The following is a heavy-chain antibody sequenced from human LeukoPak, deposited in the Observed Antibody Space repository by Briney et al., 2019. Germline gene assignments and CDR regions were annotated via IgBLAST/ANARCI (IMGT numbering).Heavy chain of an antibody. CDR3: ARAFLTQGFDY. D-gene: IGHD2-21*02. CDR2: ISWNSGSI. Sequence: PGRSLRLSCAASGFTFNDYAMNWVRQAPGKGLEWVSGISWNSGSIGYADSVKGRFTISRDNAKNSLYLQMNSLRAEDTAVYYCARAFLTQGFDYWGQGTLVTVSS. CDR1: GFTFNDYA. V-gene: IGHV3-9*01. J-gene: IGHJ4*02.